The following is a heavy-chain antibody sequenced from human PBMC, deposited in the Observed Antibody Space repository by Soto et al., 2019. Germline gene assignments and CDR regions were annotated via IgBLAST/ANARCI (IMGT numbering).Heavy chain of an antibody. CDR3: AREPYYDSSGYAGWFDP. D-gene: IGHD3-22*01. CDR1: GFTFSSYG. J-gene: IGHJ5*02. CDR2: ISYDGSNK. Sequence: PGGSLRLSCAASGFTFSSYGMHWVRQAPGKGLEWVAVISYDGSNKYYADFVKGRFTISRDNSKNTLYLQMNSLRAEDTAVYYCAREPYYDSSGYAGWFDPWGQGTLVTVSS. V-gene: IGHV3-30*03.